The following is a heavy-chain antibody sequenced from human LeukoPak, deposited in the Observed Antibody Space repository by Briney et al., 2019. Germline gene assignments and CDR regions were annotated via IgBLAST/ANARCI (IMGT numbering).Heavy chain of an antibody. V-gene: IGHV1-69*01. CDR2: IIPIFGTA. D-gene: IGHD3-10*01. Sequence: GSSVKVSCKASGGTFNSYAISWVRQAPGQGLEWMGGIIPIFGTANYAQKFQGRVTITADESTSTAYMELSSLRSEDTAVYYCAREYYYGSGSLSGAPVPAKEQNWFDPWGQGTLVTVSS. CDR3: AREYYYGSGSLSGAPVPAKEQNWFDP. CDR1: GGTFNSYA. J-gene: IGHJ5*02.